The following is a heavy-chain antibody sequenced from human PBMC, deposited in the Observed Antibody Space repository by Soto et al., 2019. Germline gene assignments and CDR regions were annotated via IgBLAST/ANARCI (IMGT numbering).Heavy chain of an antibody. CDR1: GGTFSSYA. Sequence: QVQLVQSGAEVKKPGSSVKVSCKASGGTFSSYAISWVRQAPGQGLEWMGGIIPIFGTANYAQKFQGRVTITAEESTSTAYMELSSLRSEDTAVYYCARGGGYSYGYYYYYGMDVWGQGTTVTVSS. V-gene: IGHV1-69*01. J-gene: IGHJ6*02. CDR2: IIPIFGTA. D-gene: IGHD5-18*01. CDR3: ARGGGYSYGYYYYYGMDV.